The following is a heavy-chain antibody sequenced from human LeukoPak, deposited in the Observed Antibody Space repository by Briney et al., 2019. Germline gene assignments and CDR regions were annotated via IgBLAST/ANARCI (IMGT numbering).Heavy chain of an antibody. J-gene: IGHJ4*02. D-gene: IGHD6-19*01. CDR2: ISSSGSTI. CDR1: GFTFSSYE. V-gene: IGHV3-48*03. Sequence: GGSLRLSCAASGFTFSSYEMNWVRQAPGKGLEWVSYISSSGSTIYYADSVKGRFTISRDNAKNSLYLQMNSLRAEDTAVYYCASHSSGWYRVVYFDYWGQGTLVTVSS. CDR3: ASHSSGWYRVVYFDY.